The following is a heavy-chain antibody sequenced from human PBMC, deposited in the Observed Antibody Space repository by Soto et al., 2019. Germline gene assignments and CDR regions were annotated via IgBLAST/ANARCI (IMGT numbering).Heavy chain of an antibody. CDR2: IYYSGST. CDR3: ARKAYPEVVVAATLRYYYYMDV. Sequence: LTCTVSGGSISSSRYYWGWIRQPPGKGLEWIGYIYYSGSTNYNPSLKSRVTISVDTSKNQFSLKLSSVTAADTAVYYCARKAYPEVVVAATLRYYYYMDVWGKGTTVTVSS. V-gene: IGHV4-61*05. CDR1: GGSISSSRYY. J-gene: IGHJ6*03. D-gene: IGHD2-15*01.